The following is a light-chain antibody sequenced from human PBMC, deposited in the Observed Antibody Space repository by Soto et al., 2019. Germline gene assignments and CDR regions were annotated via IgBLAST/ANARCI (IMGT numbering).Light chain of an antibody. Sequence: EIVLTQSPGTLSLSPGERATLPCRASQSVSRNYLAWSQQKPGQAPRLLIYVPSSRATGIPDRFSGSGSGTDFTLTISRLEPEDFAVYYCQHYGRAAYTFGQGTTLEIK. J-gene: IGKJ2*01. V-gene: IGKV3-20*01. CDR1: QSVSRNY. CDR2: VPS. CDR3: QHYGRAAYT.